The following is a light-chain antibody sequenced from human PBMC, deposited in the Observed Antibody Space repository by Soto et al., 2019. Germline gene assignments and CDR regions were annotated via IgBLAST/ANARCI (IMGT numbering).Light chain of an antibody. J-gene: IGKJ2*01. Sequence: DIPVTQSPSFLASSVGDRVTITCRASQAISNYLAWYQQIPGRAPKLLIYTASTLHSGVPSRFSGSGSGTEFTLTSSSLQPEYFATYYCQQFNNYPRPVGQGTKLEIQ. CDR1: QAISNY. V-gene: IGKV1-9*01. CDR2: TAS. CDR3: QQFNNYPRP.